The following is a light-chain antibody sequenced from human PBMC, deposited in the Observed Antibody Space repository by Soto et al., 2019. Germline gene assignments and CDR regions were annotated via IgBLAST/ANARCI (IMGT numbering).Light chain of an antibody. V-gene: IGLV1-44*01. CDR2: EVS. Sequence: QSVLTQPPSASGTPGQRVTISCSGSSSNIGSNTVNWYQQLPGTAPKLMIYEVSNRPSGVSNRFSGSKSGNTASLTISGLQAEDEADYYCSSYTSSLYVFGTGTKVTVL. J-gene: IGLJ1*01. CDR1: SSNIGSNT. CDR3: SSYTSSLYV.